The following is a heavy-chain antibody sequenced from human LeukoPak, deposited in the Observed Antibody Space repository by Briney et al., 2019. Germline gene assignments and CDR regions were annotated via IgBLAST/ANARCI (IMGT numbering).Heavy chain of an antibody. CDR3: ARADELGDHHIDS. CDR1: GHTFTTYD. CDR2: MNPNSGNT. Sequence: GASVKVSCKASGHTFTTYDINWVRQATGQGLEWMGWMNPNSGNTGYAQKFQGRITMTWNTSISTAYIDVSRLLSDDTAVYYCARADELGDHHIDSWGQGTLVTVSS. V-gene: IGHV1-8*01. J-gene: IGHJ4*02. D-gene: IGHD2-21*02.